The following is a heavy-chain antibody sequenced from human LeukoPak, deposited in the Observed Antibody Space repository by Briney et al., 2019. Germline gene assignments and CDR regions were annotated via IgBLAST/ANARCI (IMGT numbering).Heavy chain of an antibody. CDR3: ARWQDGYNYRGLDY. D-gene: IGHD5-24*01. CDR1: GYTFTGYY. CDR2: INPNSGGT. Sequence: GASVKVSCKASGYTFTGYYMHWVRQAPGQGLEWMGWINPNSGGTNYAQKFQGWVTMTRDTSISTAFMELSRLRSDDTAVYYCARWQDGYNYRGLDYWGQGTLVIVSS. V-gene: IGHV1-2*04. J-gene: IGHJ4*02.